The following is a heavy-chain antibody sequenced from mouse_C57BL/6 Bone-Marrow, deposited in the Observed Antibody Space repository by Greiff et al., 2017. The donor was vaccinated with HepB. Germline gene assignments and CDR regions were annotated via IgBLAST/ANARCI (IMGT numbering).Heavy chain of an antibody. CDR2: LWRGGST. Sequence: VQRVESGPGLVQPSQSLSITCTVSGFSLTSYGVHWVRQSPGKGLEWLGVLWRGGSTDYNAAFMSRLSITKDNSKSQVFFKMNSLQADDTAIYYCAKNNYSNLWYAMDYWGQGTSVTVSS. D-gene: IGHD2-5*01. V-gene: IGHV2-5*01. J-gene: IGHJ4*01. CDR1: GFSLTSYG. CDR3: AKNNYSNLWYAMDY.